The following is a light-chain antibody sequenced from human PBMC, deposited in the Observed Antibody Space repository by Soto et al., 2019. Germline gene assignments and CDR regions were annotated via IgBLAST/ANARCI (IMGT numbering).Light chain of an antibody. J-gene: IGKJ2*01. V-gene: IGKV3-20*01. CDR2: GTS. CDR1: QSVSSHF. Sequence: EIVLTQSPGTLSLSPGDRATLSCRASQSVSSHFLAWYQQKPGQAPRLLIHGTSSRATGIPDRFSGSGSGTDFTLTISSLEPEDFATYHCQQSYSIPRYTFGQGTKLEIK. CDR3: QQSYSIPRYT.